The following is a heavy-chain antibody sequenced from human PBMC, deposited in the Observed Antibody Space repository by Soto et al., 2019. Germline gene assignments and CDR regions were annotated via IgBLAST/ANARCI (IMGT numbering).Heavy chain of an antibody. V-gene: IGHV1-69*13. CDR3: ASIGTMVRNCFDH. CDR1: GGTFSSYA. CDR2: IIPIFGTA. Sequence: SVKVSCKASGGTFSSYAISWVRQAPGQGLEWMGGIIPIFGTANYAQKFQGRVTITADESTSTAYMELSSLRSEDTAVYYCASIGTMVRNCFDHWGQGTLVTVSS. J-gene: IGHJ5*02. D-gene: IGHD3-10*01.